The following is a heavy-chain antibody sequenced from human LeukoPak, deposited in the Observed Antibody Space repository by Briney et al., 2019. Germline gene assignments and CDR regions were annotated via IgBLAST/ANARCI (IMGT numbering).Heavy chain of an antibody. CDR1: GGSISSGGYY. CDR3: ARDMSGSYSA. J-gene: IGHJ5*02. D-gene: IGHD3-10*01. V-gene: IGHV4-31*03. Sequence: SETLSLTCTVSGGSISSGGYYWSWIRQHPGKGLEWIGYIYYSGGTYYNPSLKSRVTISVDTSKNQFSLKLSSVTAADTAVYYCARDMSGSYSAWGQGTLVTVSS. CDR2: IYYSGGT.